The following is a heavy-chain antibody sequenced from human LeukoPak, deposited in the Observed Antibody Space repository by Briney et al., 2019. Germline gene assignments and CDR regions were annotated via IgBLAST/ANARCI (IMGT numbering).Heavy chain of an antibody. Sequence: GGSLRLSCAASGFTFSSYSMNWVRQAPGKGLEWVSSISSSSYIYYADSVKGRFTISRDNAKNSLYLQMNSLRAEDTAVYYCARLASGSYLDYWGQGTLVTVSS. CDR3: ARLASGSYLDY. CDR1: GFTFSSYS. CDR2: ISSSSYI. V-gene: IGHV3-21*01. J-gene: IGHJ4*02. D-gene: IGHD1-26*01.